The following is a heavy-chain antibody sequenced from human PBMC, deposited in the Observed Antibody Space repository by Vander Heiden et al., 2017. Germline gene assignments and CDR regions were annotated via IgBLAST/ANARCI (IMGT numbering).Heavy chain of an antibody. CDR3: ARHVFRYGDYVNYFDF. CDR2: IDHRGRI. V-gene: IGHV4-4*07. CDR1: SGSINWSY. D-gene: IGHD4-17*01. J-gene: IGHJ4*02. Sequence: HVHLQESGSGLMNPSETLSLTCSISSGSINWSYLAWIRQSAGKGLEWIRNIDHRGRIAYNPALEGRVTMSVDTSRSQFSLILTSLAPADTAVYCCARHVFRYGDYVNYFDFWGQGTLVAVSS.